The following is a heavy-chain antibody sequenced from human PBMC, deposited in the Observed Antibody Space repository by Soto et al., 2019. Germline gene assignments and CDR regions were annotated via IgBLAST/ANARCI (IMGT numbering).Heavy chain of an antibody. V-gene: IGHV4-30-2*01. D-gene: IGHD3-10*02. CDR3: ASVPGP. J-gene: IGHJ5*02. CDR1: GGSISSGGYS. CDR2: IYPSGNT. Sequence: QLQLQASGSGLVKPSQTLSLTCAVSGGSISSGGYSWGWILQPPGKGLGWIGYIYPSGNTYSIPSPKGRVTISVDRSENQFSLKLSSVTAASTAVNSCASVPGPWGQGTLVTVSS.